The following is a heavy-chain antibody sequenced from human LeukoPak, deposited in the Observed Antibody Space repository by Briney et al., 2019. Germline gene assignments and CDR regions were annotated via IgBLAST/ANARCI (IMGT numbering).Heavy chain of an antibody. Sequence: PSETLSLTCTVSLDSTTSNFWSWVRQSPGKGLEWIGEIHRSGSPNYNPSLQSRVTISIDRSRNQIALELSSVTAADTAVYYCAREILGGFNPGAYWGQGTLVTVSS. CDR1: LDSTTSNF. D-gene: IGHD1-14*01. CDR3: AREILGGFNPGAY. V-gene: IGHV4-4*02. J-gene: IGHJ4*02. CDR2: IHRSGSP.